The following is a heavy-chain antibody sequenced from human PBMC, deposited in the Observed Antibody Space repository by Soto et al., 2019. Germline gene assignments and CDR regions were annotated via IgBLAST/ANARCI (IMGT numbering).Heavy chain of an antibody. CDR2: IFWNDDK. CDR1: GFSFTTSGVN. Sequence: QITLKESGPTLVKPTQTLTLTCTFSGFSFTTSGVNVGWIRQPPGKALEWLALIFWNDDKRYSPSLKSRLTITKDTSKNQVVLTMTNMDPVDTATYYCGRGYTYDFDYWGQGTLVTVSS. V-gene: IGHV2-5*01. D-gene: IGHD4-17*01. CDR3: GRGYTYDFDY. J-gene: IGHJ4*02.